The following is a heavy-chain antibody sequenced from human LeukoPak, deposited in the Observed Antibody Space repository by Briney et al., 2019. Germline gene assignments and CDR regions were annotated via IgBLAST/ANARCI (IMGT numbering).Heavy chain of an antibody. Sequence: GRSLRLSCAASGFTFDDYAMHWVRQAPGKGLEWVSGISWNSGSIGYADSVKGRFTISRDNAKNSLYLQMNSLRAEDTALYYCAKEVVVPAAIGFYYYYYMDVWGKGPTVTVSS. V-gene: IGHV3-9*01. CDR3: AKEVVVPAAIGFYYYYYMDV. CDR2: ISWNSGSI. CDR1: GFTFDDYA. J-gene: IGHJ6*03. D-gene: IGHD2-2*02.